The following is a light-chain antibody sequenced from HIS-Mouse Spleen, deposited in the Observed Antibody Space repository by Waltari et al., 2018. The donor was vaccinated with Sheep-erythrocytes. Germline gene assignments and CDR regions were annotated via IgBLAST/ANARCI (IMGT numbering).Light chain of an antibody. CDR3: QQYGSSPYT. V-gene: IGKV3-20*01. Sequence: EIVLTQSPGTLSLSPGERATLSCRASPRVSSSYLAWYQQKPGQAPRLRIYGAPSRATGIPDRFSGSGSGTDFTLTISRLEPEDFAVYYCQQYGSSPYTFGQGTKLEIK. J-gene: IGKJ2*01. CDR1: PRVSSSY. CDR2: GAP.